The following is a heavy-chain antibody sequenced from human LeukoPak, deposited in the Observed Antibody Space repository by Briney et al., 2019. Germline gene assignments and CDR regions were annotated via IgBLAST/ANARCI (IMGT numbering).Heavy chain of an antibody. Sequence: GGSLRLSCAASGFSFSTDGMHWVRQAPGKGLEWVAFIRNDGSDNYYADSVKGRFTISRDNSKNTLFLQMNSLTSEDTAVYYCASRRMSQSLESLTGAEYLQDWGQGTLVTVSS. V-gene: IGHV3-30*02. CDR3: ASRRMSQSLESLTGAEYLQD. CDR2: IRNDGSDN. CDR1: GFSFSTDG. D-gene: IGHD2-8*01. J-gene: IGHJ1*01.